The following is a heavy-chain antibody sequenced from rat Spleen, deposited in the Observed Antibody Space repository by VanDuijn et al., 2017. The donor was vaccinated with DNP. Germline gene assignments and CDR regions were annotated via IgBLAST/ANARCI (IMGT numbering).Heavy chain of an antibody. Sequence: EVKLVESGGGLVQSGRSLKLSCAASGFNFNDYWMGWVRQAPGKGLEWIAEINKDSSIIKYSPSLKDKLTISRDNVRNTLFLQMSRLESDDTAIYYCVREDLGVDSWGQGVLVTVSS. CDR3: VREDLGVDS. CDR1: GFNFNDYW. V-gene: IGHV4-2*01. J-gene: IGHJ2*01. D-gene: IGHD4-3*01. CDR2: INKDSSII.